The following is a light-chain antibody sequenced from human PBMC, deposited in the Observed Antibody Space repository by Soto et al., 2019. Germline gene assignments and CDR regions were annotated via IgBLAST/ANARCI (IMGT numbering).Light chain of an antibody. CDR1: QSITTF. J-gene: IGKJ4*01. CDR2: DAS. CDR3: QQYSTYPRT. V-gene: IGKV1-5*01. Sequence: GHRVPLTFRASQSITTFLAWYQQKPGKAPQILIYDASKLEPGVPSRLSGGGSGTEFSLTISSLQPDDFATYYCQQYSTYPRTFGGGTKVDIK.